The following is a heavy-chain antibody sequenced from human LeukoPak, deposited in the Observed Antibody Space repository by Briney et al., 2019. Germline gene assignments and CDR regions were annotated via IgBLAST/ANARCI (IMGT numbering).Heavy chain of an antibody. D-gene: IGHD6-13*01. CDR2: INHSGST. V-gene: IGHV4-34*01. J-gene: IGHJ5*02. CDR1: GGSFSDYY. Sequence: PSETLSLTCAVNGGSFSDYYWSWIRQPPGKGLEWIGEINHSGSTNYNPSLKSRVTISIDTSKNQFSLKLSSVTAADTAVYYCGSLAAAGPWVTWFDPWGLGIPVTVSS. CDR3: GSLAAAGPWVTWFDP.